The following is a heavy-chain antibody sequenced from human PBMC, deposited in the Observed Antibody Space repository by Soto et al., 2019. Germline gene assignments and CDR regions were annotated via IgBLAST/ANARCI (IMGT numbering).Heavy chain of an antibody. V-gene: IGHV3-30*18. D-gene: IGHD3-10*01. CDR2: ISYDEKNR. J-gene: IGHJ5*02. Sequence: QMQLVESGGGVVQPGRSLRLSCAASGFSFSYYGMHWVRQAPGKGLEWVAVISYDEKNRYVDSVKGRFTISRDNSKNTLYLQMNSLRADDTAVYYCAKGASGSGSGWFDPWGQGTLVTVSS. CDR1: GFSFSYYG. CDR3: AKGASGSGSGWFDP.